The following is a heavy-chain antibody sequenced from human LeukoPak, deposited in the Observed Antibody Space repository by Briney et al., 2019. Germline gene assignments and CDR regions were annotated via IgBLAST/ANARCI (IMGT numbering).Heavy chain of an antibody. CDR3: ARDLSVGAKPDLGFDY. D-gene: IGHD1-26*01. CDR1: GFTFSSYK. V-gene: IGHV3-21*01. J-gene: IGHJ4*02. Sequence: GGSLRLSCAASGFTFSSYKMNWVRQAPGKGLEWVSSISSSSSYIYYADSLKGRFTISRDNAKKSLYLQMNSLRAEDTAVYYCARDLSVGAKPDLGFDYWGQGSLVTVSS. CDR2: ISSSSSYI.